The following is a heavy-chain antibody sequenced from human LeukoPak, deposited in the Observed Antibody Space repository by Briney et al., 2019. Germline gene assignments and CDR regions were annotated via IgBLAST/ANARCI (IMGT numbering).Heavy chain of an antibody. V-gene: IGHV1-2*06. D-gene: IGHD2-15*01. Sequence: GASVKVSCKASGYTFTGYYMHWVRQAPGQGLEWMGRINPNSGGTNYSQKFQGRVTMTRDKSISTAYMELSRLRSDDTAVYYCARIGDIVVVVAATPSHMDVWGKGTTVTVSS. CDR1: GYTFTGYY. CDR3: ARIGDIVVVVAATPSHMDV. J-gene: IGHJ6*03. CDR2: INPNSGGT.